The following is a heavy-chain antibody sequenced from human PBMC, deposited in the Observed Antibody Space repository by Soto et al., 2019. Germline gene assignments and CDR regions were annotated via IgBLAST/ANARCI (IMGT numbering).Heavy chain of an antibody. D-gene: IGHD1-26*01. V-gene: IGHV1-46*01. CDR1: GYSFSSYY. J-gene: IGHJ4*02. CDR3: ARDWEFGY. CDR2: INPSGDSI. Sequence: ASVKVSCKASGYSFSSYYMHWVRQAPGQGLEWMGVINPSGDSITYAQKFQGRVTMTKDTSTSTLFMEVSSLRSEDTAVYFCARDWEFGYWGQGTLVTVSS.